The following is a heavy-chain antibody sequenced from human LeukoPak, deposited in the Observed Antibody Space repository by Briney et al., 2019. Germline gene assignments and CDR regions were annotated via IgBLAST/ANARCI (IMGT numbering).Heavy chain of an antibody. V-gene: IGHV1-69*05. CDR1: GGAFSSYA. D-gene: IGHD3-16*01. CDR2: IIPIFGTA. Sequence: GASVKVSSKASGGAFSSYAISWVRQAPGQGLEWMGGIIPIFGTANYAQKFQGRVTITTDESTSTAYMELSSLRSEDTAVYYCARGKRLPYWYFDLWGRGTLVTVSS. CDR3: ARGKRLPYWYFDL. J-gene: IGHJ2*01.